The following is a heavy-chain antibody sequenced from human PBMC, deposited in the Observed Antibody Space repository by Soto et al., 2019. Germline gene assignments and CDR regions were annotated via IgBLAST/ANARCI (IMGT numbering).Heavy chain of an antibody. CDR1: GFTFPTYA. CDR2: ITHSSDGS. V-gene: IGHV3-23*01. D-gene: IGHD5-18*01. CDR3: ARGGPRDGYRDLDY. J-gene: IGHJ4*02. Sequence: EVQLLESGGDLVQPGGSLRLSCAASGFTFPTYAMTWVRRAPGKGLEWVSTITHSSDGSYYADSVMGRFTISRDNSKNTLYLQMSGLIAEDTAVYYCARGGPRDGYRDLDYWGQGTQVTVS.